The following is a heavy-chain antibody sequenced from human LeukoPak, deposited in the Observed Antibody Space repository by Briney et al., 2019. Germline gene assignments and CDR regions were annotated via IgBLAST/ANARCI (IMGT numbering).Heavy chain of an antibody. V-gene: IGHV1-8*01. CDR2: MNPNSGNT. J-gene: IGHJ3*02. D-gene: IGHD3-10*01. CDR1: GYTFTSYD. Sequence: ASVKVSCKASGYTFTSYDINWVRQATGQGLEWMGWMNPNSGNTGYAQKFQGRVTMTRNTSISTAYMELSSLRSEDTAVYYRARRKSGTTIFDAFDIWGQGTMVTVSS. CDR3: ARRKSGTTIFDAFDI.